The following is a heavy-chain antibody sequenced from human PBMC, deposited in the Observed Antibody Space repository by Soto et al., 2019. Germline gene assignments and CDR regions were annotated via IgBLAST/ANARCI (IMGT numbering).Heavy chain of an antibody. Sequence: QITLKESGPTLVKPTQTLTLTCTFSGFSLSTSGVGVGWIRQPPGKALEWLALIYWDDDKRYSPSLKSRLTNTKDXXTXQXVLTMTNMDPVDTATYYCAHQQPHYDSSGYYHDFDYWGQGTLVTVSS. CDR2: IYWDDDK. V-gene: IGHV2-5*02. CDR3: AHQQPHYDSSGYYHDFDY. D-gene: IGHD3-22*01. CDR1: GFSLSTSGVG. J-gene: IGHJ4*02.